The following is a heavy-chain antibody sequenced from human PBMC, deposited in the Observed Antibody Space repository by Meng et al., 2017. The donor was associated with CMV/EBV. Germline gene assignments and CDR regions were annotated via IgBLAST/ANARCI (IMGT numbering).Heavy chain of an antibody. J-gene: IGHJ6*02. CDR2: IIPILGIA. V-gene: IGHV1-69*02. D-gene: IGHD2-2*01. CDR3: ARVGCSSTSCYGMDV. CDR1: GGTFSSYT. Sequence: SVKVSCKASGGTFSSYTISWVRQAPGQGLEWMGKIIPILGIANYAQKFQGRVTITADKSTSTAYMELSSLRSEDTAVYYCARVGCSSTSCYGMDVWGQGTTVTVSS.